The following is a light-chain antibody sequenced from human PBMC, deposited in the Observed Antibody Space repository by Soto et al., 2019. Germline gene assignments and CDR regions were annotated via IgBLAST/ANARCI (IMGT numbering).Light chain of an antibody. CDR2: EVS. CDR3: MQTLQLPLT. V-gene: IGKV2D-29*01. Sequence: DIVMTQTPLALSVTPGQPASISCKSSQSLLHTDGKTYLFWYLQKPGQPPQLLISEVSNRFSGVPDRFSGSGSATDFTLKFSRVEAGDVGVYYCMQTLQLPLTFGQGTRLDIK. CDR1: QSLLHTDGKTY. J-gene: IGKJ5*01.